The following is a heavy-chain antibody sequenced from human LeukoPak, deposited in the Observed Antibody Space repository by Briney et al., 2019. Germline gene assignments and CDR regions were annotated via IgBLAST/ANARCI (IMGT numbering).Heavy chain of an antibody. CDR1: GFTFSNYG. J-gene: IGHJ4*02. Sequence: PGGSLRLSCAASGFTFSNYGMHWVRQAPGEGREWVTFIRNDGIHKYYIDSVKGRFTISRDTSKNTLYLQMNSLRPEDTAVYYCAKDRSSSWSGGDYWGQGTLVTVSS. D-gene: IGHD6-13*01. CDR3: AKDRSSSWSGGDY. V-gene: IGHV3-30*02. CDR2: IRNDGIHK.